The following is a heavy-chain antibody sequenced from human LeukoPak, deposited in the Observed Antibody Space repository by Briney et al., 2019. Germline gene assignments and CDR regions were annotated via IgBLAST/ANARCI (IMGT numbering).Heavy chain of an antibody. CDR2: IRSKAYGGTT. V-gene: IGHV3-49*04. Sequence: QPGRSLRLSCTASRFTFGDHAMSWVRQAPGKGLAWVGFIRSKAYGGTTEYAASVKGIFTISRDDSKSIAYLQMNSLKTEDTAVYYCTRGPIQRWLYYGRDVWGQGTTVIVSS. CDR3: TRGPIQRWLYYGRDV. J-gene: IGHJ6*02. CDR1: RFTFGDHA. D-gene: IGHD5-18*01.